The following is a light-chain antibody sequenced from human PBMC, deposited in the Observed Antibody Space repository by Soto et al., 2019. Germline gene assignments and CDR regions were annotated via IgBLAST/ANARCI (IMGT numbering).Light chain of an antibody. V-gene: IGKV1-5*03. CDR2: KSS. J-gene: IGKJ1*01. CDR1: QRISTR. Sequence: DIQMTQSPSTLSASVGDRVTITCRASQRISTRLAWYQQKPGKAPNLLIYKSSNLENGVPSRFSGSGSGTEFTLTVSSLQPDDFATYYCQQYTTFPLTLGQGTKVEVK. CDR3: QQYTTFPLT.